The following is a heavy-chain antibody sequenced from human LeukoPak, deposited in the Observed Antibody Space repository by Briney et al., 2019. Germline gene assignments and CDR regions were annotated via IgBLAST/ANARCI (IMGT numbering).Heavy chain of an antibody. CDR1: GGSFSGYY. CDR3: ASDCGANRPFDY. V-gene: IGHV4-34*01. D-gene: IGHD4-23*01. J-gene: IGHJ4*02. Sequence: SETLSLTCAVYGGSFSGYYWSWIRQPPGKGLGWIGEINHSGSTNYNPSLKSRLTISVDTSKNQFSLKLSSVTAADTAVYYCASDCGANRPFDYWGQGTLVTVSS. CDR2: INHSGST.